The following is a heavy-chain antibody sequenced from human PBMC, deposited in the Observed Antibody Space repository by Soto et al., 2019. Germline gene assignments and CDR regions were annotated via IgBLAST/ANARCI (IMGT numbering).Heavy chain of an antibody. CDR1: GGSVSSGSYY. J-gene: IGHJ4*02. D-gene: IGHD5-18*01. V-gene: IGHV4-61*01. Sequence: QVQLQESGPGLVKPSETLSLTCTVSGGSVSSGSYYWSWIRQPPGKGLEWIGYIYYSGSTNYNPSLKSRVTISVDTSKNQFSLKLGSVAAADTAVYYCARDNAGSYGPGFDYWGQGTLVTVSS. CDR2: IYYSGST. CDR3: ARDNAGSYGPGFDY.